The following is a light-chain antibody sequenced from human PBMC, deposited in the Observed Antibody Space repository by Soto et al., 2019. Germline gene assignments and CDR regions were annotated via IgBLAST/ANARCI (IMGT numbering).Light chain of an antibody. V-gene: IGKV1-5*03. CDR2: GAS. Sequence: DIQMTQSPSTLSASVGDRDTITCRASQSISSWLAWSQQNPGKAPXXLIYGASSLESGVPPRFIVGGSETYFPLTISSLDRDDSGTDDCQQYCRFWSFGLCTKVEI. CDR1: QSISSW. J-gene: IGKJ1*01. CDR3: QQYCRFWS.